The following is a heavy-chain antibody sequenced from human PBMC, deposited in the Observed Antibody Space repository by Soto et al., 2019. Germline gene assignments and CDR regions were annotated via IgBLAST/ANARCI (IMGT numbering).Heavy chain of an antibody. V-gene: IGHV3-48*01. CDR1: GFSFRDYS. CDR3: ARDHYDISGNYYESYDY. Sequence: EVQLLESGGGLVQPGGSLRLSCAASGFSFRDYSMNWVRQAPGKGLEWVSFLRASGDIAHYADSVKDRFTISKDNAKNSLYLQMNSLRAEDTAVYYCARDHYDISGNYYESYDYWGQGTLVTVSS. D-gene: IGHD3-22*01. CDR2: LRASGDIA. J-gene: IGHJ4*02.